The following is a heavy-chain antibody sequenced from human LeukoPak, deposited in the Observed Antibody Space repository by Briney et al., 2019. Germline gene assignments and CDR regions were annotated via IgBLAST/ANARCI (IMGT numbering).Heavy chain of an antibody. D-gene: IGHD1-14*01. CDR3: ARGLNNRKSGRRFDVFEI. J-gene: IGHJ3*02. Sequence: SETLSLTCTVSGGSISTYYWSWIRQPPGKGLHWIGYVYYSGSTNYNPSLKSRVTISADTSKNQFSLRLSSVTAADTAVYYCARGLNNRKSGRRFDVFEIWGQGTMVTVSS. V-gene: IGHV4-59*01. CDR2: VYYSGST. CDR1: GGSISTYY.